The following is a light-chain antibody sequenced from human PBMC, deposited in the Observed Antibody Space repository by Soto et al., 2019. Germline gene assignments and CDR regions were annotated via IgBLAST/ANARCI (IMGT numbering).Light chain of an antibody. J-gene: IGLJ1*01. V-gene: IGLV1-51*01. Sequence: QSVLTQPPSVSAAPGQKVTLSCSGSSSNIGNNFVSWYQKLPGTVPKVLIYDNNKRPSGIPDRFSGSKSGTSATLDITGLQTGDEAAYFCGTWDDSLFGHVFXTGTKVTVL. CDR2: DNN. CDR3: GTWDDSLFGHV. CDR1: SSNIGNNF.